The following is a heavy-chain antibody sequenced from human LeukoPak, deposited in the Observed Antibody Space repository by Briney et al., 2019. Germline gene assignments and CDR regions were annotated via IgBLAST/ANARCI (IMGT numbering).Heavy chain of an antibody. D-gene: IGHD5-24*01. CDR3: ARGLMANDY. CDR2: ISISSSNI. CDR1: GFTFSSYS. V-gene: IGHV3-21*01. Sequence: PGGSLRLSCAASGFTFSSYSMNWVRQAPGKGLEWVSFISISSSNIYYADSVKGRFTISRDNAKNSLYLQMNSLRAEDTAVYYCARGLMANDYWGQGTQVTVSS. J-gene: IGHJ4*02.